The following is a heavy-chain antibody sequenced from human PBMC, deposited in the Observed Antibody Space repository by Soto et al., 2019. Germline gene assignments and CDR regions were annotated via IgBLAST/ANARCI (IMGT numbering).Heavy chain of an antibody. Sequence: EVQLVESGGGLVKPGGPLRLSCAASGFTFSNAWMSWVRQAPGKGLGWVGRIKSKTEGGPTDYAAPVKGRFTISRDDSKNTLYLQMNSLKTEDTAVYYCTTVPKGAMVPSLNWGQGTLVTVSS. CDR1: GFTFSNAW. J-gene: IGHJ4*02. D-gene: IGHD5-18*01. CDR2: IKSKTEGGPT. CDR3: TTVPKGAMVPSLN. V-gene: IGHV3-15*01.